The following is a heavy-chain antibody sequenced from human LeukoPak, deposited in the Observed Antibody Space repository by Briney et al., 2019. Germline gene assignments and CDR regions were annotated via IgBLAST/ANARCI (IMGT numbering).Heavy chain of an antibody. CDR1: GYTFTAYY. CDR3: ARYCSSTSCYLVRTFDY. J-gene: IGHJ4*02. CDR2: INPNSGGT. D-gene: IGHD2-2*01. V-gene: IGHV1-2*02. Sequence: ASVKVSCKASGYTFTAYYMHWVRQAPGQGLEWMGWINPNSGGTNYAQKFQGRVTMTRDTSISTAYMELSRLRSDDTAVYYCARYCSSTSCYLVRTFDYWGQGTLVTVSS.